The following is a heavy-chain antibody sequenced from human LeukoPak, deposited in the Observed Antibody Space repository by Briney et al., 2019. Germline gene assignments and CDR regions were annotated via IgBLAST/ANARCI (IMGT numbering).Heavy chain of an antibody. Sequence: ASVKVSCKASGYTFTSYDINWVRQATGQGLEWMGWMNPNSGNTGYAQKFQGRVTMTRNTSISTAYMELSSLRSDDTAVYYCAREAPLTGSLFDYWGQGTLVTVSS. V-gene: IGHV1-8*01. D-gene: IGHD3-10*01. J-gene: IGHJ4*02. CDR2: MNPNSGNT. CDR1: GYTFTSYD. CDR3: AREAPLTGSLFDY.